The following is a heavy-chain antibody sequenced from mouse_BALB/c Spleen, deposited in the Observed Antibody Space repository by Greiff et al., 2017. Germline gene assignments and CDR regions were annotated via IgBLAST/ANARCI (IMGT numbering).Heavy chain of an antibody. V-gene: IGHV3-8*02. D-gene: IGHD1-1*01. CDR1: GDSITSGY. CDR3: ARGGSSFYWYFDV. Sequence: EVQRVESGPSLVKPSQTLSLTCSVTGDSITSGYWNWIRKFPGNKLEYMGYISYSGSTYYNPSLKSRISITRDTSKNQYYLQLNSVTTEDTATYYCARGGSSFYWYFDVWGAGTTVTVSS. J-gene: IGHJ1*01. CDR2: ISYSGST.